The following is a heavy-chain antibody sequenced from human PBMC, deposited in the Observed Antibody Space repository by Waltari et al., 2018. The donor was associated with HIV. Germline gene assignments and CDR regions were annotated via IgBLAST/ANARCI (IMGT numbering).Heavy chain of an antibody. CDR2: IWYDGSNK. D-gene: IGHD3-16*01. V-gene: IGHV3-33*01. Sequence: QVPLVGCGGGGVQPGRPLQLSGAASGLTLSSYGMHWVRQAPGKGLEWVAVIWYDGSNKYYGDSVKGLFTISRDNSKNTLYLRMNSLGAEDTAVYYCARDYATIGVVDVWGQGTTGTVSS. CDR1: GLTLSSYG. CDR3: ARDYATIGVVDV. J-gene: IGHJ6*02.